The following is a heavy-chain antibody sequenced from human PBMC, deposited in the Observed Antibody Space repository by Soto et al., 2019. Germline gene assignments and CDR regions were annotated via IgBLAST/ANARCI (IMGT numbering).Heavy chain of an antibody. J-gene: IGHJ1*01. CDR3: AKDVHYDIVTGIEYFHH. CDR2: ISGTGRVT. V-gene: IGHV3-23*01. CDR1: EFTFSSYA. Sequence: EVQLLESGGGLVQPGGSLKLSCAASEFTFSSYAMSWVRLAPGKGLEWVSGISGTGRVTNYAESVKGRFTISRDNPKSTLFLQMNSLRPEDTAVYYCAKDVHYDIVTGIEYFHHWGQGTLVTVSS. D-gene: IGHD3-9*01.